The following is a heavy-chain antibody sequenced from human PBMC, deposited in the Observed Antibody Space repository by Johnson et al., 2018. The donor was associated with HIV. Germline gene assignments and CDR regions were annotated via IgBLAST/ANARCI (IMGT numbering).Heavy chain of an antibody. J-gene: IGHJ3*02. V-gene: IGHV3-9*01. D-gene: IGHD1-14*01. CDR1: GFTFDDYA. CDR2: ISWHSGGV. CDR3: AILTSITSLKDVFDI. Sequence: VQLMESGGGLVQPGKSLRLSCGVSGFTFDDYAMHWVRQAPGKGLEWVSDISWHSGGVAYTDSVNGQFTSSRDNAKNTVYLQMNSLTGEDTAVYYCAILTSITSLKDVFDIWGQGTMVTVSS.